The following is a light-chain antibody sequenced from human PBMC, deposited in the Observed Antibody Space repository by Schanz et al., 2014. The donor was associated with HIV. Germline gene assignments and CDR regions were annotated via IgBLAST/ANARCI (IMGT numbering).Light chain of an antibody. J-gene: IGLJ2*01. CDR3: SSYTGSSSVI. V-gene: IGLV2-14*03. CDR2: DVT. CDR1: SSDVGGYNY. Sequence: QSVLTQPRSVSGSPGQSITISCTGTSSDVGGYNYVSWYQQHPGKAPKLMIYDVTNRPSGVSNRFSGSKSGNTASLTISGLQAEDEADYYCSSYTGSSSVIFGGGTKLTVL.